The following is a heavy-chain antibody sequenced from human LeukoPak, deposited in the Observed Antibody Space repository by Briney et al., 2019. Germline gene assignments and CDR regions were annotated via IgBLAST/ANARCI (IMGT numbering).Heavy chain of an antibody. CDR2: ISDSGRTI. V-gene: IGHV3-48*03. CDR3: ARDNSGWSLDP. CDR1: GFTFSSYE. Sequence: GGSLRLSYAASGFTFSSYEMNWVRQAPGKGLEWVSYISDSGRTIKYADSVKGRFTMSRDNAKNSLYLQMNSLRAEDTAVYYCARDNSGWSLDPWGQGTLVTVSS. D-gene: IGHD6-19*01. J-gene: IGHJ5*02.